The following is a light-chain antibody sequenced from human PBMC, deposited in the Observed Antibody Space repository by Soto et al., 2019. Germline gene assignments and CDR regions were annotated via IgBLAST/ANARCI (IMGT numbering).Light chain of an antibody. CDR1: QRVYSN. CDR2: GAS. Sequence: EILLPQSPDTLSVSPGASATLXCRASQRVYSNLAWYQQKPGQAPRLLIYGASNRATGIPARFSGGGSGTDFTLTISSLEPEDFAVYYCQQRSDWPWTFGQGTKVDIK. V-gene: IGKV3-11*01. CDR3: QQRSDWPWT. J-gene: IGKJ1*01.